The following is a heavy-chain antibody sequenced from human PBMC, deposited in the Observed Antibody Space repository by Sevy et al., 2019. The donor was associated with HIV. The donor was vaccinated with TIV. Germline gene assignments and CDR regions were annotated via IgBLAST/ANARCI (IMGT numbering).Heavy chain of an antibody. J-gene: IGHJ6*03. Sequence: SQTLSLTCVISGDSVSSNSAAWNWIRQSPSRGLEWLGRTYYRSKWYNDYAVSVKSRITINPDTSKNQFSLQLNSVTPEDTAVYYCAKGGYSRGGGYYYMDVWGKWTTVTVSS. V-gene: IGHV6-1*01. CDR2: TYYRSKWYN. D-gene: IGHD6-13*01. CDR3: AKGGYSRGGGYYYMDV. CDR1: GDSVSSNSAA.